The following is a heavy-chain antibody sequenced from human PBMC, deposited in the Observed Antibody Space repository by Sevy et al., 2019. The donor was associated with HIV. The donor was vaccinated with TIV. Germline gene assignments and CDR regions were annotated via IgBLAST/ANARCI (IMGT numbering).Heavy chain of an antibody. CDR2: IYYTEST. J-gene: IGHJ3*02. D-gene: IGHD2-8*02. CDR3: ARDFEVGYWHAFHI. Sequence: ETLSLTCSVSGGSLSSHYWSWIRQPPGKGLEWIGYIYYTESTNYSPSLKSRVTISLDTTKNQVSLKLRSVSAADTAVYYCARDFEVGYWHAFHIWGQGTMVTDSS. CDR1: GGSLSSHY. V-gene: IGHV4-59*11.